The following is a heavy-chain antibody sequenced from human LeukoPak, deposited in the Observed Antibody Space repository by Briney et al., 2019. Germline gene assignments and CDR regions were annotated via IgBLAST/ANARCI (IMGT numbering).Heavy chain of an antibody. Sequence: ASVKVSCKASGYTFTSYYMHWVRQAPGQGLEWMGIINPSGGSTSYAQKFQGRVTMTRDMSTSTVYMELSSLRSDDTAVYYCARDRIAVAGYFDYWGQGTLVTVSS. CDR3: ARDRIAVAGYFDY. CDR2: INPSGGST. J-gene: IGHJ4*02. CDR1: GYTFTSYY. V-gene: IGHV1-46*01. D-gene: IGHD6-19*01.